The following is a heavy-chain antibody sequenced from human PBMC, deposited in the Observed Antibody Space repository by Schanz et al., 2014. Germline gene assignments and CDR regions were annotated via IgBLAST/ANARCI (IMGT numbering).Heavy chain of an antibody. Sequence: QVQLQQWGAGLLKASETLSLTCAVYGGSSSDCYWSWIRQPPGKGLEWIGEINHSGGTNYNPSLKSRVTMSVDTSKNQFSLILTSVTAADTAVYYCARAPTGYGMDVWGQGTTVTVSS. CDR2: INHSGGT. V-gene: IGHV4-34*01. CDR3: ARAPTGYGMDV. CDR1: GGSSSDCY. J-gene: IGHJ6*02.